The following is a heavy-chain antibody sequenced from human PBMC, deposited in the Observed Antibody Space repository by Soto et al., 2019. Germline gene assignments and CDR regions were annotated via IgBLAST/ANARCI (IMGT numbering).Heavy chain of an antibody. D-gene: IGHD3-9*01. CDR2: INAGNGNT. CDR3: ASALTGYLTDY. CDR1: GYTFTSYA. J-gene: IGHJ4*02. V-gene: IGHV1-3*01. Sequence: ASVKVSCKASGYTFTSYAMHWVRQAPGQRLEWMGWINAGNGNTKYPQKFQGRVTITRDTSASTAYMELSSLRSEDTAVYYCASALTGYLTDYWGQGTQVTVSS.